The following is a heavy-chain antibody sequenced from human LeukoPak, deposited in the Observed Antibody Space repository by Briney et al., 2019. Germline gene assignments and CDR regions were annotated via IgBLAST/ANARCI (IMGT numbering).Heavy chain of an antibody. J-gene: IGHJ5*02. Sequence: PSETLSLTCTVSGGSISSSSYYWGWIRQPPGKGLEWIGSIYYSGSTYYNPSLKSRVTISVDTSKNQFSLKLSSVTAADTAVYYCASTGPDGFYDILPGSAAWGQGTLVTVSS. V-gene: IGHV4-39*07. CDR3: ASTGPDGFYDILPGSAA. CDR2: IYYSGST. D-gene: IGHD3-9*01. CDR1: GGSISSSSYY.